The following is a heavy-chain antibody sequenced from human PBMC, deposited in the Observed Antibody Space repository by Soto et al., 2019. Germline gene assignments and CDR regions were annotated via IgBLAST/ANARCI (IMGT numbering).Heavy chain of an antibody. D-gene: IGHD4-4*01. CDR3: ARLVTTRFSAYYYYMDV. J-gene: IGHJ6*03. V-gene: IGHV1-18*01. Sequence: GCCYWFTSYCINWVRQAPGQGLEWMGWISAYNGNTNYAQKLQGRVTMTTDTSTSTAYMELRSLRSDDTAVYYCARLVTTRFSAYYYYMDVCGKGTTVTVS. CDR1: CYWFTSYC. CDR2: ISAYNGNT.